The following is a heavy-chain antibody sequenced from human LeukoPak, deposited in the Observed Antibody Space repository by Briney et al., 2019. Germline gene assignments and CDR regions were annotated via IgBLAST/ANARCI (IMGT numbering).Heavy chain of an antibody. CDR3: ARDPKGGYSYGWGAFDI. Sequence: GGSLRLSCAASGFTVSSNYMSWVRQAPGKGLEWVAIISFDGNNKYYADSVKGRFTISRDNSKNTLYLKMNSLRTEDTAVYYCARDPKGGYSYGWGAFDIWGHGTMVTVSS. V-gene: IGHV3-30*03. J-gene: IGHJ3*02. CDR2: ISFDGNNK. D-gene: IGHD5-18*01. CDR1: GFTVSSNY.